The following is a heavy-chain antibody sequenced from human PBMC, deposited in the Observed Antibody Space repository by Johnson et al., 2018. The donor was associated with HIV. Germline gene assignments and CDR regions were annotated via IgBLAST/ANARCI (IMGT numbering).Heavy chain of an antibody. J-gene: IGHJ3*01. Sequence: VQLVESAGGLVKPGGSLRVSCAASGFTFSDYYMSWIRQAPGKGLEWVSRINSEGSSTTYADSVKGRFTISRDNAKNTLYLQMNSLRAEDTAMYYCARASVVVPFYAFDVWGQGTMVTVSS. CDR2: INSEGSST. CDR1: GFTFSDYY. V-gene: IGHV3-74*02. CDR3: ARASVVVPFYAFDV. D-gene: IGHD2-21*01.